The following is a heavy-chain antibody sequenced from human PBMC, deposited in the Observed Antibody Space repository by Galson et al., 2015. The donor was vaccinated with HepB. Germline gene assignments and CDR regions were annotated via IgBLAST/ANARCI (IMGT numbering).Heavy chain of an antibody. J-gene: IGHJ3*02. Sequence: CAISGDSVSSNSAAWNWIRQSPSRGLEWLGRTYYRSKWYNDYAASVKSRITINPDTSKNQFSLQLNSVTPEDTAVYYCARFSRGSGSYHDAFDIWGQGTMVTVSS. D-gene: IGHD1-26*01. CDR1: GDSVSSNSAA. CDR3: ARFSRGSGSYHDAFDI. V-gene: IGHV6-1*01. CDR2: TYYRSKWYN.